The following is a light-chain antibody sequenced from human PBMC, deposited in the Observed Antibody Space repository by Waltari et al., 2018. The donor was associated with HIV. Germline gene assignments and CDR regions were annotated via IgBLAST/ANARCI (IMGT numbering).Light chain of an antibody. V-gene: IGLV2-23*02. CDR2: NVS. Sequence: TISCTGTSSDDGGYNSVSWYQQYPGKAPKLMIYNVSKRPSGVSNRFSGSKSGNTASLTISGLQAEDEADYYCCSYASTSTYVFGTGTKVTVL. CDR1: SSDDGGYNS. J-gene: IGLJ1*01. CDR3: CSYASTSTYV.